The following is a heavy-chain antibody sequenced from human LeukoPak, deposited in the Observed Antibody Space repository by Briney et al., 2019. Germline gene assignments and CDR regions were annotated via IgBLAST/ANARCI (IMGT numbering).Heavy chain of an antibody. V-gene: IGHV3-21*06. J-gene: IGHJ4*02. D-gene: IGHD3-22*01. CDR3: ARRTDSSGYPFDY. Sequence: PGGSLRLSCAASGFTFSTYTMQWVRQAPGKGLEWVSSISSSGSYIYYAVSVKGRFTISRDNAKNSLYLQMNSLRAEDTAVYYCARRTDSSGYPFDYWGQGTLVTVSS. CDR1: GFTFSTYT. CDR2: ISSSGSYI.